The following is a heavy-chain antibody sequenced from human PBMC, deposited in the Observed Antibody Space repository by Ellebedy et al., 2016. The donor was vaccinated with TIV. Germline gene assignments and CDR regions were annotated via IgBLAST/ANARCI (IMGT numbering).Heavy chain of an antibody. D-gene: IGHD6-19*01. J-gene: IGHJ1*01. CDR1: GFTFSSLW. Sequence: GESLKISCAVSGFTFSSLWMSWVRQAPGKGLEWVANIKQDGSDIRYVDSVKGRFTISRDNAKNSLYLQMNSLRAEDTAVYFCVGSGGWLLRHWGQGTLVTVSS. CDR2: IKQDGSDI. CDR3: VGSGGWLLRH. V-gene: IGHV3-7*03.